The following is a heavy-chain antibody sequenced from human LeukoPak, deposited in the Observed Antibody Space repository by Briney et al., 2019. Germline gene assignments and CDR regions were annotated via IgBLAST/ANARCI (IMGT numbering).Heavy chain of an antibody. Sequence: PGGSLRLSCAASGFTFSSYAMSWVRQAPGKGLEWVSAISGSGGSTYYADSVKGRFTISRDNSKNTLYLQMNSLRAEDTAVYYCARGWDSGYDTYYFDYWGQGTLVTVSS. CDR3: ARGWDSGYDTYYFDY. J-gene: IGHJ4*02. CDR1: GFTFSSYA. D-gene: IGHD5-12*01. V-gene: IGHV3-23*01. CDR2: ISGSGGST.